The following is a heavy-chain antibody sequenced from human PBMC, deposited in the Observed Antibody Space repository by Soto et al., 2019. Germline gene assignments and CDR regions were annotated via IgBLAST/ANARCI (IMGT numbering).Heavy chain of an antibody. Sequence: SETLSLTCTVSGGSVSSHYWSWIRQPAGKGLEWLGRLYNAERTSYNPSLKGRVTMSMDTSNNQFSLKLTSVTAADTAVYFCAREPLAHSYFDFWGQGAQVTVSS. V-gene: IGHV4-4*07. J-gene: IGHJ4*02. CDR3: AREPLAHSYFDF. CDR2: LYNAERT. CDR1: GGSVSSHY.